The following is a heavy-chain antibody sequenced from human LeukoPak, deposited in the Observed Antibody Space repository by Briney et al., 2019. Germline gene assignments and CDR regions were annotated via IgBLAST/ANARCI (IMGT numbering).Heavy chain of an antibody. CDR3: AREYYCRLDY. J-gene: IGHJ4*02. D-gene: IGHD3-10*01. V-gene: IGHV3-72*01. CDR2: IRNKANSYTT. CDR1: GFSFSDNY. Sequence: GGSLRLSCAAPGFSFSDNYMDWVRQAPGKGLEWVGRIRNKANSYTTDYAASVRGRFTISRDDSKNSLYLEMNSLKTADTAVYYCAREYYCRLDYWGRGTLVTVSS.